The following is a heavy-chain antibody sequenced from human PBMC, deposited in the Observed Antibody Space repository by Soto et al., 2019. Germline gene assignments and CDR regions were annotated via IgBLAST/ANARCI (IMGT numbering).Heavy chain of an antibody. J-gene: IGHJ4*02. CDR2: INAGNGNT. V-gene: IGHV1-3*01. D-gene: IGHD3-22*01. CDR1: GGTFSSYA. CDR3: ARNYFDSGGGFDY. Sequence: ASVKVSCKASGGTFSSYAMHWVRQAPGQRLEWMGWINAGNGNTKYSQKFQGRFTITRDTSASTAYMELSSLRSEDTAVYYCARNYFDSGGGFDYWGQGTLVTVSS.